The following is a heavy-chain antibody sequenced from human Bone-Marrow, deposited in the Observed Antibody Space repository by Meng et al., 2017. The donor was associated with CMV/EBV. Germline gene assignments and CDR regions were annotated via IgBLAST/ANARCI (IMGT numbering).Heavy chain of an antibody. D-gene: IGHD3-10*01. J-gene: IGHJ4*02. CDR1: GFTFDEYG. CDR3: AKDLLLFGGANAYFDS. CDR2: IRHDGTNK. V-gene: IGHV3-30*02. Sequence: GESLKISCAASGFTFDEYGMHWVRQTPGKGLEWVAFIRHDGTNKFYGDSVKGRFTISRDNSKNTVSLQMNSLRPEETAIYYCAKDLLLFGGANAYFDSWGQGTRVTGSS.